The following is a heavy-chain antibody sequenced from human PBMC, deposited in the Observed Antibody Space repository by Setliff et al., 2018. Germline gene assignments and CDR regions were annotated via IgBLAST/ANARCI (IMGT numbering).Heavy chain of an antibody. V-gene: IGHV4-59*11. Sequence: NPSETLSLTCTVSGGSISSHYWSWIRQPPGKGLEWIGYIYYSGSTNYNPSLKSRVTISVDTSKNQVSLKLSSVTAADTAVYYCARDRQYCSSTSCYTSYFYYYAMDIWGQGTTVTV. CDR1: GGSISSHY. CDR3: ARDRQYCSSTSCYTSYFYYYAMDI. D-gene: IGHD2-2*02. J-gene: IGHJ6*02. CDR2: IYYSGST.